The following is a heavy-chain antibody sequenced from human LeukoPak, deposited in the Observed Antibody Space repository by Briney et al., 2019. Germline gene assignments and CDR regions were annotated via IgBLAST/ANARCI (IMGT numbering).Heavy chain of an antibody. CDR2: ISSSSSYM. Sequence: GGSLRLSCAASGFTFSSYSMNWVRQAPGKGLEWVSSISSSSSYMYYADSEKGRFTVSRDNAKNSLYLQMNSLRAEDTAVYHCAGDGGRAAGELDYWGQGTLVTVSS. V-gene: IGHV3-21*01. CDR3: AGDGGRAAGELDY. CDR1: GFTFSSYS. J-gene: IGHJ4*02. D-gene: IGHD6-13*01.